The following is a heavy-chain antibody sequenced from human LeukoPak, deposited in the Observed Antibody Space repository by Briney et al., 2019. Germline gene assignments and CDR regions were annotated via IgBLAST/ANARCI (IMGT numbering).Heavy chain of an antibody. Sequence: GASVKVSCKASGYTFTRYDINWVRQATGQGLEWMGWMNPNSGNTGYAQKFQGRVTMTRNTSISTAYMELSSLRSEDTAVYYCARGVVVVVPAAILGYYYYMDVWGKGTTVTVSS. V-gene: IGHV1-8*01. J-gene: IGHJ6*03. CDR1: GYTFTRYD. CDR2: MNPNSGNT. CDR3: ARGVVVVVPAAILGYYYYMDV. D-gene: IGHD2-2*01.